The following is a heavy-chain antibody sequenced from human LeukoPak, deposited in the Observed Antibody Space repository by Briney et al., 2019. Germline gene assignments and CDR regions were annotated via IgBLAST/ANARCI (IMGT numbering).Heavy chain of an antibody. D-gene: IGHD4-17*01. Sequence: QPGGSLRLSCAASGFTFSSYWMSWVRQAPGKGLEWVANIKEDGSEKYYVDSGKGRFASSRDNAKKSLYLQMNNLRAEDTAVYYCARDPYGDNWFDPWGQGTLVTVSS. V-gene: IGHV3-7*01. CDR3: ARDPYGDNWFDP. CDR2: IKEDGSEK. J-gene: IGHJ5*02. CDR1: GFTFSSYW.